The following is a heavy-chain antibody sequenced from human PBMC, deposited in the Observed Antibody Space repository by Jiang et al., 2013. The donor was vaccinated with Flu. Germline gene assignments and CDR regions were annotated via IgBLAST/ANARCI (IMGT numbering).Heavy chain of an antibody. CDR3: AHRLLDYDNIGYPFDY. J-gene: IGHJ4*02. Sequence: TQTLTLTCTFSGFSLSVGGVGVGWIRQPPGKALEWLAVIYWDDDKHYSPSLRNRLSINKDTSKNQVVLTVTNVDPVDTGTYFCAHRLLDYDNIGYPFDYWGQRTPVTVSS. CDR1: GFSLSVGGVG. V-gene: IGHV2-5*02. CDR2: IYWDDDK. D-gene: IGHD3-22*01.